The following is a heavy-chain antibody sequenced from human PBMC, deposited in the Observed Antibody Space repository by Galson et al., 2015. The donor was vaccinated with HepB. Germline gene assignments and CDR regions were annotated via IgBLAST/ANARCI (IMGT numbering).Heavy chain of an antibody. CDR1: GYSFTSHW. V-gene: IGHV5-51*01. J-gene: IGHJ6*02. D-gene: IGHD4/OR15-4a*01. Sequence: QSGAEVKKPGESLKISCKGSGYSFTSHWIGWVRQMSGKGLECMGIIYPGDSEIRYNPSFQGQVTISADKSISTAYLHWTSRKASDTAMYYCARLGNEDYHCYGMAVWGLGTTVTVSS. CDR2: IYPGDSEI. CDR3: ARLGNEDYHCYGMAV.